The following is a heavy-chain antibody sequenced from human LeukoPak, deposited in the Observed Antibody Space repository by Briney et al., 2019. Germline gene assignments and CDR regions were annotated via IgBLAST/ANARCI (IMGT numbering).Heavy chain of an antibody. J-gene: IGHJ4*02. V-gene: IGHV4-34*01. CDR3: AITEGGFGY. Sequence: SETLSLTCAVYGGSFSGYYWSWIRQPPGKGLECIGNIYYVGTTYYNPSLKSRVTISVDTSKNQFSLKLSSVTAADTAVYYCAITEGGFGYWGQGTLVTVSS. D-gene: IGHD3-16*01. CDR1: GGSFSGYY. CDR2: IYYVGTT.